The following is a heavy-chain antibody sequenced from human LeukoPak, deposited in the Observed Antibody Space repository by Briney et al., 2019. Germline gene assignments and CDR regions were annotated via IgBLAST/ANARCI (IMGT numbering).Heavy chain of an antibody. J-gene: IGHJ4*02. D-gene: IGHD3-22*01. V-gene: IGHV3-74*01. CDR1: GFTFSSSW. CDR3: VAVVDSSGQG. Sequence: GGSLRLSCAASGFTFSSSWMHWVRQAPGKGLVWVSRIKGDGTSTTYADSVKGRFTSSRDNAKNTRYLQMNSLTPEDTAVYYCVAVVDSSGQGWGKGTLVTVSS. CDR2: IKGDGTST.